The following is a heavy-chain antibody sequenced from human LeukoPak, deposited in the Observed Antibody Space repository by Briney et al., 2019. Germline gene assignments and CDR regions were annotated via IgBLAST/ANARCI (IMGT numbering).Heavy chain of an antibody. V-gene: IGHV1-2*02. CDR1: GYTFTGYY. D-gene: IGHD3-10*01. CDR3: ARDIAELLFDY. Sequence: ASVKVSCKASGYTFTGYYMHWVRQAPGQGLEWMGWINPNSGDTNYAQKFQGRVTMTMDTSISTAYMELSRLRSDDTAVYYCARDIAELLFDYWGQGTLVTVSS. CDR2: INPNSGDT. J-gene: IGHJ4*01.